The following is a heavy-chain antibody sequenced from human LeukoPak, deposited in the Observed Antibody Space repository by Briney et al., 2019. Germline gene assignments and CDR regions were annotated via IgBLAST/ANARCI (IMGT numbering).Heavy chain of an antibody. V-gene: IGHV4-38-2*01. CDR3: ASYNSGWYYFDY. CDR1: GYSISSAYY. Sequence: PSEXXSLTCAVSGYSISSAYYWGWIRQPPGKGLEGIGSIYHSGTAYYNPSLKSRVTISVDTSKNQFSVTLSSVTAADTAVYYCASYNSGWYYFDYWGQGTLVTVSS. J-gene: IGHJ4*02. D-gene: IGHD6-19*01. CDR2: IYHSGTA.